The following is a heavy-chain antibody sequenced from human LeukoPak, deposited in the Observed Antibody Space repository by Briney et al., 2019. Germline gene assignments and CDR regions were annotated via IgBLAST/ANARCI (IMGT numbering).Heavy chain of an antibody. CDR2: IYYSGST. D-gene: IGHD6-6*01. CDR1: GGSISSYY. J-gene: IGHJ6*03. CDR3: ARCAARPEHYYYYMDV. V-gene: IGHV4-59*01. Sequence: SETLSLTCTVSGGSISSYYWSWIRQPPGKGLEWIGYIYYSGSTNYNPSLKSRVTISVDTSKNQFSLKLSPVTAADTAVYYCARCAARPEHYYYYMDVWGKGTTVTVSS.